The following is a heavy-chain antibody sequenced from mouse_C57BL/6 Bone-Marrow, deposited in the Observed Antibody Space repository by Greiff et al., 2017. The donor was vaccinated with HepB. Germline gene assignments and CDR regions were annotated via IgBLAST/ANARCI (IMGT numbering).Heavy chain of an antibody. CDR3: ARSLNCDFAY. Sequence: EVNVVESGGGLVQPGGSLSLSCAASGFTFTDYYMSWVRQPPGKALEWLGFIRNKANGYTTEYSASVKGRFTISRDNSQSILYLHMNALRAEDSATDYCARSLNCDFAYWGQGTLVTVSA. V-gene: IGHV7-3*01. CDR1: GFTFTDYY. CDR2: IRNKANGYTT. D-gene: IGHD4-1*01. J-gene: IGHJ3*01.